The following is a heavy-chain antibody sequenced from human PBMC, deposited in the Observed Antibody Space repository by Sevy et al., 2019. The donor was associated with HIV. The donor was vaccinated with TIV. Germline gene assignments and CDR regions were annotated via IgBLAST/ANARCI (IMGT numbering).Heavy chain of an antibody. J-gene: IGHJ4*02. V-gene: IGHV3-9*01. Sequence: GGSLRLSCAASGFTFDDYVMHWVRQAPGKGLEWVSGLSRHIRTIGYADPVKGRFTISRDNARNSLYLQMNSLRAEDTAFYYCVKDKVDGDSGYGLFDFWGQGTLVTVSS. CDR3: VKDKVDGDSGYGLFDF. D-gene: IGHD5-12*01. CDR1: GFTFDDYV. CDR2: LSRHIRTI.